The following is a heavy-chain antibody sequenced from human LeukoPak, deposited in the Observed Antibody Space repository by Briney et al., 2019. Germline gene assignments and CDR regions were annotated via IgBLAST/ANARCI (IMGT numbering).Heavy chain of an antibody. V-gene: IGHV3-23*01. Sequence: GGSLRLSCAVSGITLSNYGMSWDRQAPGKGLEWVAGLSGSGGGTNYADSVKGRFTISRDNAKNTLYLRMNSLRAEDTAVYFCAKRGVVIRVILVGFHKEAYYFDSWGQGALVTVSS. J-gene: IGHJ4*02. CDR3: AKRGVVIRVILVGFHKEAYYFDS. CDR2: LSGSGGGT. CDR1: GITLSNYG. D-gene: IGHD3-10*01.